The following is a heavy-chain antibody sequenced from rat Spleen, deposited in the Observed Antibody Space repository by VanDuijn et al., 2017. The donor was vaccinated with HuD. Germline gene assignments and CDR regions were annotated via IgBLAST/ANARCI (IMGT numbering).Heavy chain of an antibody. CDR1: GFTFSNYD. Sequence: EVQLVESGGGLVQPGRSLKLSCAASGFTFSNYDMAWVRLAPTKGLEWVASISPSGGSIYYRDSGKGRFTDTRDNGKRTLYLKMNCLRSEDTAIYYCKRELPGYNSRWGQVVMVTVSS. CDR3: KRELPGYNSR. CDR2: ISPSGGSI. J-gene: IGHJ2*01. V-gene: IGHV5-27*01. D-gene: IGHD1-4*01.